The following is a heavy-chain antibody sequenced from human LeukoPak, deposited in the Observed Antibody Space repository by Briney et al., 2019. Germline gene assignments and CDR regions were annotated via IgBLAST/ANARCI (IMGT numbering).Heavy chain of an antibody. CDR3: ARTKRDGYLFDY. CDR1: GGSISSYY. V-gene: IGHV4-59*01. D-gene: IGHD5-24*01. Sequence: SETLSLTCTVSGGSISSYYWSWVRQPPGKGLEWIAYIYYSGSTNYNPSLKSRVTISVDTSKNQFSLNLSSVTAADTAMYYCARTKRDGYLFDYWGQGTLVTVSS. J-gene: IGHJ4*02. CDR2: IYYSGST.